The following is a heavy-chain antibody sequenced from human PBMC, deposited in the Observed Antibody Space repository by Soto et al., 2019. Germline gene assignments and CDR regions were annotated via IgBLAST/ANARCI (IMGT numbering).Heavy chain of an antibody. Sequence: SETLSLTCAVYGGSFSGYYWSWTRQPPGKGLEWIGEINHSGSTNYNPSLKSRVTISVDTSKNQFSLKLSSVTAADTAVYYCARDREYQLLYYYYYGMDVWGQGTTVTVSS. CDR2: INHSGST. CDR1: GGSFSGYY. CDR3: ARDREYQLLYYYYYGMDV. J-gene: IGHJ6*02. D-gene: IGHD2-2*01. V-gene: IGHV4-34*01.